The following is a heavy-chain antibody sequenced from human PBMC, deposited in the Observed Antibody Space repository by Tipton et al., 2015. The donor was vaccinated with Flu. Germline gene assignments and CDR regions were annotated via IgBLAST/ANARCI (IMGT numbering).Heavy chain of an antibody. CDR3: ARELPSTWEPFDY. CDR2: VNEDGTKI. D-gene: IGHD1-26*01. Sequence: GSLRLSCVASGFTLSDYWVTWVRQAPRKGLEWVANVNEDGTKIHYVDSVKGRFTISRDNAKNSLYLQMNSLRAEDTAVYYCARELPSTWEPFDYWGQGTLVTVSS. CDR1: GFTLSDYW. J-gene: IGHJ4*02. V-gene: IGHV3-7*01.